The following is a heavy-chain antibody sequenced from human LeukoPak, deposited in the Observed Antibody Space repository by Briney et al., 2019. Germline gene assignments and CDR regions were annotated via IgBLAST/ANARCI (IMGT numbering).Heavy chain of an antibody. V-gene: IGHV4-61*02. J-gene: IGHJ4*02. Sequence: SQTLSLTCTVSGGSISSGSYYWSWIRQPAGKGLEWIGRIYTSGSTNYNPSLKSRVTMSVDTSKNQFSLKLSSVTAADTAVYYCARDLPYSSSSNFDYWGQGTLVTVSS. CDR1: GGSISSGSYY. CDR2: IYTSGST. D-gene: IGHD6-6*01. CDR3: ARDLPYSSSSNFDY.